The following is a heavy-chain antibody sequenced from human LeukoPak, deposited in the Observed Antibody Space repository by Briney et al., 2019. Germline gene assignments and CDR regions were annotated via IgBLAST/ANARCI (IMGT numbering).Heavy chain of an antibody. D-gene: IGHD1-26*01. Sequence: GGSLRLSCAASGFTFNDYAMSWVRQAPGKGLEWVSGLSWNSADIAYADSVRGRFTISRDNAKNSLYLQLSSLSPEDTALYFCAKGRYSGSHNALDYWGQGTLVTVSS. CDR2: LSWNSADI. J-gene: IGHJ4*02. CDR3: AKGRYSGSHNALDY. CDR1: GFTFNDYA. V-gene: IGHV3-9*01.